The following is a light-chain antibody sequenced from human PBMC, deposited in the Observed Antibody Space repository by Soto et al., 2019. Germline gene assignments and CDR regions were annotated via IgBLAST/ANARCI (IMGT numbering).Light chain of an antibody. CDR2: AAS. CDR3: QETYSPPRP. J-gene: IGKJ1*01. V-gene: IGKV1-39*01. CDR1: QSSSSF. Sequence: KSPTSLSASVGDRVTITCRASQSSSSFLKWYQKKPGKATMLLIYAASSLQSGVPSRFSGSGSGTDFTLTISILQAEDVVTYCSQETYSPPRPFGQVTKV.